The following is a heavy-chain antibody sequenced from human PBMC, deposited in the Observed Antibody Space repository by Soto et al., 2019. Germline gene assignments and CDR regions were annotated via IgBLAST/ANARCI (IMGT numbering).Heavy chain of an antibody. CDR3: ARERRNGGYFTPRCSGGMDA. V-gene: IGHV3-48*02. Sequence: EVQLAESGGGLIQPGGSLRLSCVASGFTFSSHSMNWVRQVPGKGLEWVSWITNSGGTIYYADSVKGRFTISRDNANNSRYLRMNSLIDEDTPVSYWARERRNGGYFTPRCSGGMDAWGQGTTVTVSS. J-gene: IGHJ6*02. CDR2: ITNSGGTI. D-gene: IGHD3-22*01. CDR1: GFTFSSHS.